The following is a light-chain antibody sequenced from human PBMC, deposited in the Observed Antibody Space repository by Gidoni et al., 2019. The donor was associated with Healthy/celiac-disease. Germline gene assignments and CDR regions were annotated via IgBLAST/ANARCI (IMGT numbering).Light chain of an antibody. CDR3: QQYGSSPIT. CDR1: QSVSRSY. J-gene: IGKJ5*01. CDR2: GAS. V-gene: IGKV3-20*01. Sequence: EIVLTQSPGTLSLSPGERATLSCRASQSVSRSYLAWYQQKPGRAPRLLIYGASSRATGIPDRFSGSGSGTDLTLTISRLEPEDVAVYYWQQYGSSPITFGQGTRREIK.